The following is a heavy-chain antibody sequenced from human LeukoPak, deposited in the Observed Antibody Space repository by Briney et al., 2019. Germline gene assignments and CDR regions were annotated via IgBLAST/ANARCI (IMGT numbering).Heavy chain of an antibody. CDR2: ISGSGGST. J-gene: IGHJ4*02. CDR3: AATYGTSGSTLGS. Sequence: GGSLRLSCAASGFTFSSYAMSWVRQAPGKGLEWVSAISGSGGSTYYADSVKGRFTISRDNSKNTLYLQMNSLRVADTAIYYCAATYGTSGSTLGSWGQGTLVTVSS. CDR1: GFTFSSYA. D-gene: IGHD1-1*01. V-gene: IGHV3-23*01.